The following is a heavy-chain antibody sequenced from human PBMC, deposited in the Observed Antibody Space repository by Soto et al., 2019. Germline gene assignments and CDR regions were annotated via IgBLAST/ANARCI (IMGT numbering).Heavy chain of an antibody. CDR2: MNPNSGNT. Sequence: ASVKVSCKASGYTFTSYDINWVRQATGQGLEWMGWMNPNSGNTGYAQKFQGRVTMTRNNSISTAYMELSSLRSEDTAVYYCAREEYCSGGSCYWLDPWGQGTRVTAPQ. D-gene: IGHD2-15*01. CDR3: AREEYCSGGSCYWLDP. J-gene: IGHJ5*02. V-gene: IGHV1-8*01. CDR1: GYTFTSYD.